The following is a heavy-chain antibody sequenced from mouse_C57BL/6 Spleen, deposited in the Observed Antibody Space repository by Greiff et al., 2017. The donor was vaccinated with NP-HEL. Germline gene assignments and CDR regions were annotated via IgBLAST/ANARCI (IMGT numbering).Heavy chain of an antibody. V-gene: IGHV3-6*01. CDR2: ISYDGSN. CDR1: GYSITSGYY. J-gene: IGHJ3*01. D-gene: IGHD4-1*01. Sequence: EVKLQESGPGLVKPSQSLSLTCSVTGYSITSGYYWNWIRQFPGNKLEWMGYISYDGSNNYNPSLKNRISITRDTSKNQFFLKLNSVTTEDTATYYCARGNWDEWFAYWGQGTLVTVSA. CDR3: ARGNWDEWFAY.